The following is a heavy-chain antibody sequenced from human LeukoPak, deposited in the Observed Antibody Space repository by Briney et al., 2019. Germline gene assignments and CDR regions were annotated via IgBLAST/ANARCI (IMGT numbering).Heavy chain of an antibody. CDR2: NSGGST. CDR3: ARNVGY. V-gene: IGHV3-53*01. J-gene: IGHJ4*02. CDR1: GLTVSNNY. D-gene: IGHD1-26*01. Sequence: GGSLRLSCAVSGLTVSNNYMSWVRQAPGKGLEWVSGNSGGSTYYADSVKGRFTISRDNSKNTVYLQMNSLRDEDTAVYYCARNVGYWGQGTLVTVSS.